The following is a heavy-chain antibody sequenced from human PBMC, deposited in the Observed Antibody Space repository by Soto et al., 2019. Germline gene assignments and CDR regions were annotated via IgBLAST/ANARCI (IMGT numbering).Heavy chain of an antibody. CDR2: IYYSGST. J-gene: IGHJ5*02. CDR3: ARHVRDGYNYWWFDP. CDR1: GGSISSSSYY. Sequence: QLQLQESGPGLVKPSETLSLTCTVSGGSISSSSYYWGWIRQPPGKGLEWIGSIYYSGSTYYNPSLKSRVTISVDTSKNQFSLKLSSVTAADTAVYYCARHVRDGYNYWWFDPWGQGTLVTVSS. D-gene: IGHD5-12*01. V-gene: IGHV4-39*01.